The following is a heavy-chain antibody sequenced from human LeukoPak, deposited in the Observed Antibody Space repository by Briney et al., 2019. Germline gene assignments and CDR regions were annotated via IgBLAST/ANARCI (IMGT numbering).Heavy chain of an antibody. V-gene: IGHV4-31*03. D-gene: IGHD4-23*01. CDR2: IYYSGST. Sequence: SETLSLTCTVSGGSISSGGYYWSWIRQHPGKGLEWIGYIYYSGSTYYNPSLKSRVTISVDTSKNQFSLKLCSVTAADTAVYYCARDHGGNSEIDYWGQGTLVTVSS. J-gene: IGHJ4*02. CDR3: ARDHGGNSEIDY. CDR1: GGSISSGGYY.